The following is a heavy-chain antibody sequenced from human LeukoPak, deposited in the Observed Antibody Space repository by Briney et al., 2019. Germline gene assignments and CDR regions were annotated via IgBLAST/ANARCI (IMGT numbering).Heavy chain of an antibody. J-gene: IGHJ4*02. CDR2: ILGSGERT. CDR3: ARGGGSGRYGLPFDS. D-gene: IGHD6-13*01. V-gene: IGHV3-23*01. Sequence: PGGSLRLSCAVSGFTFSTYAMSWVRQAPGKGLEWVSGILGSGERTYYADSVKGRFTISRDNSKNTLYLQMNSLRAEDTGVYYCARGGGSGRYGLPFDSWGQGTLVTVSS. CDR1: GFTFSTYA.